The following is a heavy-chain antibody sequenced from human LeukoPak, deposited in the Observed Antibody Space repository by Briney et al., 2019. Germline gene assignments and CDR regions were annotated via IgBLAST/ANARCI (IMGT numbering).Heavy chain of an antibody. CDR2: ISGGGERT. CDR1: GIVFSRTA. J-gene: IGHJ5*02. D-gene: IGHD6-19*01. V-gene: IGHV3-23*01. Sequence: GGSLRLSCTASGIVFSRTAMNWARQSPGRGLEWLSAISGGGERTFYADSVKGRFTISRDNSKNMVYLQMSSLRADDKAIYYCGKDGGQYSSGPEFDPRGQGALVTVSS. CDR3: GKDGGQYSSGPEFDP.